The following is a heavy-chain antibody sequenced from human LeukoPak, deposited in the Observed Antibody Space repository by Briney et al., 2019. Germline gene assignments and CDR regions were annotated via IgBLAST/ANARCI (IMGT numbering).Heavy chain of an antibody. CDR1: GFTFSSYG. CDR2: IRYDGSNK. Sequence: GGSLRLSCAASGFTFSSYGMHWVRQAPGKGLEWVAFIRYDGSNKYYADSVKGRFTISRDNSKNTLYLQMNSLRAEDTAVYYCAKAPPSSLYYYYYMDVWGEGTTVTISS. CDR3: AKAPPSSLYYYYYMDV. D-gene: IGHD2-2*01. J-gene: IGHJ6*03. V-gene: IGHV3-30*02.